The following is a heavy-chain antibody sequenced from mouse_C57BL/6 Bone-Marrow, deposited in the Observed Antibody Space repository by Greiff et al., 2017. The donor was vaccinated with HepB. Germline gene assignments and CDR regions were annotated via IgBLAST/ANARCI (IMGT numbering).Heavy chain of an antibody. J-gene: IGHJ2*01. V-gene: IGHV1-52*01. Sequence: QVQLQQPGAELVRPGSSVKLSCKASGYTFTSYWMHWVKQRPIQGLEWIGNIDPSDSETHYNQKFKDKATLTVDKSSSTAYMQLSSLTSEDSAVYDCARKGYYYGSSLDDWGQGTTLTVSS. D-gene: IGHD1-1*01. CDR2: IDPSDSET. CDR3: ARKGYYYGSSLDD. CDR1: GYTFTSYW.